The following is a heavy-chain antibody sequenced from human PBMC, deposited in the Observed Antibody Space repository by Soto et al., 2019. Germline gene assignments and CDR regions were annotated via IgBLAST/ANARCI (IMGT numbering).Heavy chain of an antibody. CDR2: ISYDGSNK. Sequence: QVQLVESGGGVVQPGRSLRLSCAASGFTFSSYAMHWVRHAPGKGLEWVAVISYDGSNKYYADSVKGRFTISRDNSKNTLYLQMNSLRAEDTAVYYCARDRVYSSSWVDYWGQGTLVTVSS. V-gene: IGHV3-30-3*01. CDR3: ARDRVYSSSWVDY. D-gene: IGHD6-13*01. CDR1: GFTFSSYA. J-gene: IGHJ4*02.